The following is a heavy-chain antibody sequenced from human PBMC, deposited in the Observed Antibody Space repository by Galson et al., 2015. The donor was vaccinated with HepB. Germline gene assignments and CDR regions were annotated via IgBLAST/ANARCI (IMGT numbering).Heavy chain of an antibody. CDR1: GFTFSSYA. CDR3: ARGPIAAAPYYFDY. J-gene: IGHJ4*02. Sequence: SLRLSCAASGFTFSSYAMHWVRQAPGKGLEYVSAINSNGGGTYYANSVKGRFTISRDNSKNTLYLQMGRLRAEDMAVYYCARGPIAAAPYYFDYWGQGTLVTVSS. V-gene: IGHV3-64*01. D-gene: IGHD6-13*01. CDR2: INSNGGGT.